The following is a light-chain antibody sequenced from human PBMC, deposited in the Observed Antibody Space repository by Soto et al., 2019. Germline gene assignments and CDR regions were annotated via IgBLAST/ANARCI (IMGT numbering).Light chain of an antibody. J-gene: IGKJ5*01. Sequence: DVQMTQSPASRCASVGNRVCITCRASQGISNYLASYQQKPGKVPKVLIYAASTLQPGVPSRFSGSGSGTDFTLTINSLQPDDIATYYCQNYDSAPITFGQGTRLEIK. V-gene: IGKV1-27*01. CDR3: QNYDSAPIT. CDR2: AAS. CDR1: QGISNY.